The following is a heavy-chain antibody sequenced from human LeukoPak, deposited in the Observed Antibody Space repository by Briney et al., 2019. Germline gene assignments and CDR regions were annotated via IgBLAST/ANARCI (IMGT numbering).Heavy chain of an antibody. J-gene: IGHJ4*02. D-gene: IGHD3-10*01. CDR3: ARGSGQWGFDS. CDR2: IYYSGST. CDR1: GGSISSHY. V-gene: IGHV4-59*11. Sequence: PSETLSLTCTVSGGSISSHYWSWIPQPPGKTLEWIGYIYYSGSTNYNPSLRSRVTISVDSSKNQFSLKLSSVTAADTAVYYCARGSGQWGFDSWGQGTLVTVSS.